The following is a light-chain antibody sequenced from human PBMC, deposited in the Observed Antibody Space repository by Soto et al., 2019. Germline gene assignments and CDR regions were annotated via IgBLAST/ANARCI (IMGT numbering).Light chain of an antibody. Sequence: DIQMTQTPASVSASVGDRVTITCRAGQGISSWLAWCQQKPGKVPKLLIYAASILQSGVPSRFSGSGSGTDFTLTISSLQPEDFATYYCQQVNNFPLPFGGGTKVDIK. J-gene: IGKJ4*01. CDR2: AAS. CDR3: QQVNNFPLP. CDR1: QGISSW. V-gene: IGKV1D-12*01.